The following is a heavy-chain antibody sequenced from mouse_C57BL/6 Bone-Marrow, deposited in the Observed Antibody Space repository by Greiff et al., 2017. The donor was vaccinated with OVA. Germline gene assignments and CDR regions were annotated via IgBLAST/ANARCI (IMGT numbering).Heavy chain of an antibody. CDR1: GYTFTDYY. CDR2: INPNNGGT. V-gene: IGHV1-26*01. D-gene: IGHD1-1*01. CDR3: ARGDAVVAKAY. Sequence: EVQLQQSGPELVKPGASVKISCKASGYTFTDYYMNWVKQSHGKSLEWIGDINPNNGGTSYNQKFKGKATLTVDKSSSTAYMELRSLTSEDSAVYYWARGDAVVAKAYWGQGTLVTVSA. J-gene: IGHJ3*01.